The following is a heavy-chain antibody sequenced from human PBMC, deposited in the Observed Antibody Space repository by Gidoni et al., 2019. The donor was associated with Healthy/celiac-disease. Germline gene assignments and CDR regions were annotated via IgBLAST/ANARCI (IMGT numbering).Heavy chain of an antibody. CDR1: GYTFTSYG. CDR3: ARTPDTGMVVRPYDY. J-gene: IGHJ4*02. Sequence: QVQLVHSGAGVKTPGAPMNVSWNAYGYTFTSYGISWVRQDPGQGLEWMGWISAYNGTTNYAQQLQGRVTMTTDTPTSTAYMELRSLRSADTAVYYCARTPDTGMVVRPYDYLGQGTLVTVSS. V-gene: IGHV1-18*01. CDR2: ISAYNGTT. D-gene: IGHD5-18*01.